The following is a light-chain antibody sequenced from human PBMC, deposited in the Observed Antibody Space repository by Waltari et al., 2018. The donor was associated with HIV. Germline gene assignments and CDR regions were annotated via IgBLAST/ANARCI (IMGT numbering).Light chain of an antibody. CDR2: KDT. Sequence: SYELTQPPSVSVSPGQTARITCSGDALPRQYAYWYQQKPGQAPLVLIYKDTERPSRIPERFSGSSSGTIVTLTISGVQAEDEADYYCQSPDNTTSYWVFGGGTKLTV. CDR3: QSPDNTTSYWV. J-gene: IGLJ3*02. CDR1: ALPRQY. V-gene: IGLV3-25*03.